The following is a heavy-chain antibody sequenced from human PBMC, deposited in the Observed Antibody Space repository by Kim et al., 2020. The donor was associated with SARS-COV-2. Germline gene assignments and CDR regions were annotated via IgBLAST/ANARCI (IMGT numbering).Heavy chain of an antibody. CDR1: GFTFSSYS. V-gene: IGHV3-21*01. D-gene: IGHD6-13*01. J-gene: IGHJ4*02. CDR2: ISSSSSYI. CDR3: ARDRLAAAGDY. Sequence: GGSLRLSCAASGFTFSSYSMNWVRQAPGKGLEWVSSISSSSSYIYYADSVKGRFTISRDNAKNSLYLQMNSLRAEDTAVYYCARDRLAAAGDYWGQGTLVTVSS.